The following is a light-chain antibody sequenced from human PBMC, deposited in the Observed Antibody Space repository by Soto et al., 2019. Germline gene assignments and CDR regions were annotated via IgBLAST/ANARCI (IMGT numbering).Light chain of an antibody. Sequence: EIVMTQSPAPLSVSPGERATLSCRASQSVSSNLAWYQQKPGQAPRLLIYGASTRATGIPARFSGSGSGTEFTLTISSLQSEDFAVYYCQQYNNWHPITFGQGTKLEIK. CDR1: QSVSSN. J-gene: IGKJ2*01. V-gene: IGKV3-15*01. CDR2: GAS. CDR3: QQYNNWHPIT.